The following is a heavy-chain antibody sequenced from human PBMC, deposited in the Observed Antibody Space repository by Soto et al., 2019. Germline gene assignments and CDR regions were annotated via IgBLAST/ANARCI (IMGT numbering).Heavy chain of an antibody. CDR3: AREGEPYSSSWSEY. Sequence: EVQLVESGGGLVQPGGSLRLSCAASGFTFSSYSMNWVRQAPGKGLEWVSYISSSSSTIYYADSVKGRFTISRDNAKNSLYLQMNSLRAEDTAVYYGAREGEPYSSSWSEYWGQGTLVTVSS. V-gene: IGHV3-48*01. D-gene: IGHD6-13*01. J-gene: IGHJ4*02. CDR2: ISSSSSTI. CDR1: GFTFSSYS.